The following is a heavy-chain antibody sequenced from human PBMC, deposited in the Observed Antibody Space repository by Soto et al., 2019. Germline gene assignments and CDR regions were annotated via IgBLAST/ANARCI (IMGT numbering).Heavy chain of an antibody. D-gene: IGHD2-15*01. CDR1: GGSFSGYY. J-gene: IGHJ5*02. V-gene: IGHV4-34*01. CDR2: INHSGST. CDR3: ARDRYCSGGSCYPRWFDP. Sequence: SETLSLTCAVYGGSFSGYYWSWIRQPPGKGLEWIGEINHSGSTNYNPSLKRRVTISVDTSKNQFSLKLSSVTAADTAVYYFARDRYCSGGSCYPRWFDPWGQGTLVTVSS.